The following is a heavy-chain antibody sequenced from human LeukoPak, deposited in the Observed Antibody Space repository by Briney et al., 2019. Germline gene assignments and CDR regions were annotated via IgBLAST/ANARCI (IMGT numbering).Heavy chain of an antibody. CDR2: INPKNGGP. V-gene: IGHV1-2*02. CDR3: ARLGPVIRGESDS. D-gene: IGHD3-10*01. J-gene: IGHJ4*02. Sequence: ASVTVSCKASGYTFTDYYVHWVRQAPGQGLEWMGWINPKNGGPNFAQKFQGRVTMTRDTSISTAYMELTSLKSDDTAVYYCARLGPVIRGESDSWGQGTLVTVSS. CDR1: GYTFTDYY.